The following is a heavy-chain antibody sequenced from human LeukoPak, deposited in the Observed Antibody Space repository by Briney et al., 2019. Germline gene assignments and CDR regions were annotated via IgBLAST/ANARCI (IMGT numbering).Heavy chain of an antibody. Sequence: GGSLRLSCAASGFTFSSYWMHWVRQAPGKGLVWVSRINSDGSSTSYADSVKGRFTISRDNAKNSLFLQMSSLRAEDTAVYYCARSIEEYNWSHGYYYYYMDVWGKGTTVTVSS. CDR2: INSDGSST. CDR3: ARSIEEYNWSHGYYYYYMDV. V-gene: IGHV3-74*01. D-gene: IGHD1-20*01. J-gene: IGHJ6*03. CDR1: GFTFSSYW.